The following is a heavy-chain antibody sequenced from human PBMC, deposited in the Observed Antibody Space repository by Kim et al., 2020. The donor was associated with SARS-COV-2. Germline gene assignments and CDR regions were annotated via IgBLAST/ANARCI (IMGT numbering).Heavy chain of an antibody. Sequence: GSLRLSCAASGFTFSNYWLHWVRQAPGKGLVWVSRIKYDGSTTIYADSVEGRFTISRDNAKNTLYLQMNSLRVEDTAVYYCTRDFDWLLFDYLGQGTLV. CDR2: IKYDGSTT. D-gene: IGHD3-9*01. J-gene: IGHJ4*02. CDR3: TRDFDWLLFDY. CDR1: GFTFSNYW. V-gene: IGHV3-74*01.